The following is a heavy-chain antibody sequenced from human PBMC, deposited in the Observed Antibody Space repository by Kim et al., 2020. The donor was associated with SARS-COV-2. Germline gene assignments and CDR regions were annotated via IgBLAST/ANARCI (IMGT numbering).Heavy chain of an antibody. CDR3: ARHLGGMEATIFGVAPFDY. CDR1: GGSISSSSYY. V-gene: IGHV4-39*01. J-gene: IGHJ4*02. CDR2: IYYSGST. Sequence: SETLSLTCTVSGGSISSSSYYWGWIRQPPGKGLEWIGSIYYSGSTYYNPSLKSRVTISVDTSKNQFSLKLSSVTAADTAVYYCARHLGGMEATIFGVAPFDYWGQGTLVTVSS. D-gene: IGHD3-3*01.